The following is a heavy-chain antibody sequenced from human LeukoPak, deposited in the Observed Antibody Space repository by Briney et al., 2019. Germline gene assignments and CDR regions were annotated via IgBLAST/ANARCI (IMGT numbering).Heavy chain of an antibody. CDR2: MNPNSGNT. Sequence: GASVKVSCKASGYTFTSYDTNWGRQATGQRLEWMGWMNPNSGNTGYAQTFQGRVTMTRTTSISTAYMELSSLRSEDTAVYYCARDRPDSSGAFAYWGRGTLVTVSS. D-gene: IGHD3-22*01. J-gene: IGHJ4*02. V-gene: IGHV1-8*01. CDR1: GYTFTSYD. CDR3: ARDRPDSSGAFAY.